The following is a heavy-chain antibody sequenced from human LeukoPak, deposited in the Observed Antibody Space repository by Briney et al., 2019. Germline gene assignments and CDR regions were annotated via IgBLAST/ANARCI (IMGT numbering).Heavy chain of an antibody. CDR2: ISYDGSNK. V-gene: IGHV3-30-3*01. J-gene: IGHJ4*02. CDR3: ARDREYQLLSLISD. CDR1: GFTFSSYA. D-gene: IGHD2-2*01. Sequence: PGGSLRLSCAASGFTFSSYAIHWVRQAPGKGLEWVAVISYDGSNKYYADSVKGRFTISRDNSKNTLYLQMNSLRAEDTAVYYCARDREYQLLSLISDWGQGTLVTVSS.